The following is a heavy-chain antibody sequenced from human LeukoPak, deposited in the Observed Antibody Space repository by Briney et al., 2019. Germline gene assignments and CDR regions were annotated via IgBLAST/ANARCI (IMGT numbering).Heavy chain of an antibody. Sequence: GGSLRLSCAASGFTFDSYGMHWVRQAPGKGLEYVSAISRNGGSTFYANSVKVRFTISRDNSKNTLYLQMGSLRAEDMAVYYCARGGRGHDFSPNYYYGLDVWGQGTTVTVSS. V-gene: IGHV3-64*01. CDR3: ARGGRGHDFSPNYYYGLDV. CDR1: GFTFDSYG. J-gene: IGHJ6*02. CDR2: ISRNGGST. D-gene: IGHD5-12*01.